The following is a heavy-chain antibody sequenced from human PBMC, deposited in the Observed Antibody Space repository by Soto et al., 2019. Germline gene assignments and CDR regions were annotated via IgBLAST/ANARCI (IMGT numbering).Heavy chain of an antibody. Sequence: EVQLLESGGGLVQPGGSLRVSCAASGFTFSIYAMSWVRQAPGKGLEWVSAISGSGSSTYYADSVKGRFTISRDNSKNTLYLQMNSLRAEDTAVYYCAKAPYGSGSHNNWSDPWGQGTLVTVSS. CDR2: ISGSGSST. J-gene: IGHJ5*02. CDR3: AKAPYGSGSHNNWSDP. V-gene: IGHV3-23*01. D-gene: IGHD3-10*01. CDR1: GFTFSIYA.